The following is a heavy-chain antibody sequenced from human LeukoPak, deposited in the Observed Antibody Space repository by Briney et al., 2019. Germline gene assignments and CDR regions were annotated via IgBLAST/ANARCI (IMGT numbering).Heavy chain of an antibody. J-gene: IGHJ4*02. CDR1: GGSISSYY. CDR3: AGSSSWEYFDY. D-gene: IGHD6-13*01. Sequence: PSETLSLTCTVSGGSISSYYWSWIRQPPGKGLEWIGYIYYSGSTNYNPSLKSRVTISVDTSKNQFSLKLSSVTAADTAVYYCAGSSSWEYFDYWGQGTLVTVSS. CDR2: IYYSGST. V-gene: IGHV4-59*01.